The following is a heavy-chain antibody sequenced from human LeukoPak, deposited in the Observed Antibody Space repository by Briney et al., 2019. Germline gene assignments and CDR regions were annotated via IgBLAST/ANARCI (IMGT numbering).Heavy chain of an antibody. J-gene: IGHJ4*02. Sequence: GGSLRLSCAASGFTFSSYAMHWVRQAPGKGLEWVAVISYDGCNKYYADSVKGRFTISRDNSKNTLYLQMNSLRAEDTAVYYCARDLPTGSITMVRGVRALDYWGQGTLVTVSS. V-gene: IGHV3-30*01. CDR1: GFTFSSYA. CDR3: ARDLPTGSITMVRGVRALDY. D-gene: IGHD3-10*01. CDR2: ISYDGCNK.